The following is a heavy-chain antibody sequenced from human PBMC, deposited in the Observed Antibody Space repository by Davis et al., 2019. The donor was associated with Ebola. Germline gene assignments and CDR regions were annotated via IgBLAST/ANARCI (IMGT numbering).Heavy chain of an antibody. J-gene: IGHJ4*02. V-gene: IGHV4-38-2*02. D-gene: IGHD3-9*01. Sequence: MPSETLSLTCTVSGYSISSGYYWGWIRQPPGKALEWIGSLYHSGNTYYNPSLKSRVTISVDTSKNQFSLKLSSVTAADTAVYYCARVSPNFDWLLDFDYWGQGTLVTVSS. CDR3: ARVSPNFDWLLDFDY. CDR2: LYHSGNT. CDR1: GYSISSGYY.